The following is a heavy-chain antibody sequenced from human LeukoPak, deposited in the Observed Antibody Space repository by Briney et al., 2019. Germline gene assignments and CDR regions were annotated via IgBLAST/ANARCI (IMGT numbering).Heavy chain of an antibody. D-gene: IGHD3-22*01. CDR2: ISSSSSTI. J-gene: IGHJ3*02. Sequence: GGSLRLSCAASGFTFSSYSMNWVRQAPVKGLEWVSYISSSSSTIHYADSVKGRFTISRDNAKNSLYLQMNSLRAEDTAVYYCARDHHRRLYDSQARDTFDIWGQGTTVNVS. V-gene: IGHV3-48*01. CDR1: GFTFSSYS. CDR3: ARDHHRRLYDSQARDTFDI.